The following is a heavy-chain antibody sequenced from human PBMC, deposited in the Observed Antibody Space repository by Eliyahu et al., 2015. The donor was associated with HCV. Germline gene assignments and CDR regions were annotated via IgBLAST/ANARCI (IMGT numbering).Heavy chain of an antibody. J-gene: IGHJ4*02. CDR1: GFSFPAFS. V-gene: IGHV3-21*01. CDR3: ARDGLV. D-gene: IGHD6-6*01. CDR2: ISSSSSFI. Sequence: EVQLVESGGGLVKPGKSLRLSCVASGFSFPAFSMNWVRQAPGKGLEWVSSISSSSSFIYYADSVKGRFTISRDNAKNSLYLQMNSLRAEDTAVYYCARDGLVWGQGTLVTVSS.